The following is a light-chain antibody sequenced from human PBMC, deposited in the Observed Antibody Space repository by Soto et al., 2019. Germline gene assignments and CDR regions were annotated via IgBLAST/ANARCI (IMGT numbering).Light chain of an antibody. Sequence: EKVLTQSPATLSLSPGESATLSCRASQSVGSSLAWYQQKPGQPPSLLIYDSSNRATGIPARFSGSGSGADFTLTISSLEPEDFAVYYCQQRSELFTVGGGTKVDIK. CDR1: QSVGSS. V-gene: IGKV3-11*01. CDR3: QQRSELFT. CDR2: DSS. J-gene: IGKJ4*01.